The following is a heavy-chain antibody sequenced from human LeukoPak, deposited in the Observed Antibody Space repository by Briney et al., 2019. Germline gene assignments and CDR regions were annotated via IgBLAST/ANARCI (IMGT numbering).Heavy chain of an antibody. CDR3: ARASYYDFWSGYSQLRNYYYYGMDV. Sequence: SETLSLTCSVSGGSVSSGSYYWNWIRQPPGKGLEWIGYIYYSGSTNYNPSLKSRVTISIDTSKNQFSLKLSSVTAADTAVYYCARASYYDFWSGYSQLRNYYYYGMDVWGQGTTVTVSS. CDR1: GGSVSSGSYY. J-gene: IGHJ6*02. D-gene: IGHD3-3*01. CDR2: IYYSGST. V-gene: IGHV4-61*01.